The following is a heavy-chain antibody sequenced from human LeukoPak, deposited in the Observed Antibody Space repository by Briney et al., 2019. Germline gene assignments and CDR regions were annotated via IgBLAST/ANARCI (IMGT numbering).Heavy chain of an antibody. CDR3: ARDHDCGDCLDD. J-gene: IGHJ4*02. CDR1: GFSFSSYG. Sequence: PGRSLRLSCAASGFSFSSYGMHWVRQAPGKGLEWVAVIWYDGTNKYYADSVKGRFTISRDNSKNTLYLQMNSLRAEDTAVYYCARDHDCGDCLDDWGQGTLVTVSS. D-gene: IGHD4/OR15-4a*01. V-gene: IGHV3-33*01. CDR2: IWYDGTNK.